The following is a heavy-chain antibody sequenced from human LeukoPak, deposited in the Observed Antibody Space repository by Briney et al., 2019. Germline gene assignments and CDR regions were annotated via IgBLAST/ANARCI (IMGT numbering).Heavy chain of an antibody. V-gene: IGHV3-21*01. CDR2: ISNSNTYI. CDR1: GFTFSSYS. J-gene: IGHJ6*03. Sequence: GGSLRLSCAASGFTFSSYSMNWVRQAPGKGLEWVSSISNSNTYIYYADSVKGRFTISRDNAKNSLYLQMNSLRVEDTAVYYCARSLRGAYYYYMDVWGKGTAVTVSS. CDR3: ARSLRGAYYYYMDV. D-gene: IGHD3-10*01.